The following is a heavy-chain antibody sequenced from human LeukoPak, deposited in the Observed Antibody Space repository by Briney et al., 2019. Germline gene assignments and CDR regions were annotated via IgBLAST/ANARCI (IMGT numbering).Heavy chain of an antibody. CDR2: IIPIFGTA. CDR1: GGTFSSYA. J-gene: IGHJ6*02. V-gene: IGHV1-69*13. CDR3: ARSDEGDYGDYSGMDV. Sequence: ASVKVSCKASGGTFSSYAISWVRQAPGQGLEWMGGIIPIFGTANYAQKFQGRVTITADESTSTAYMELSSLRSEDTAVYYCARSDEGDYGDYSGMDVWGQGTTVTVSS. D-gene: IGHD4-17*01.